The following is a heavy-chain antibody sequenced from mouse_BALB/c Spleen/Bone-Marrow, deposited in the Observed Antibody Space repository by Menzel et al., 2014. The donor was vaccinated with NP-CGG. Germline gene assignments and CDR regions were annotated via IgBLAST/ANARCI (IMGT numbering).Heavy chain of an antibody. Sequence: QVQLQQPGAELVRPGTSVKVSCKASGYAFTNYLIEWVKQRPGQGLEWIGVINPGSGGTNYNEKFKGKATLTEDKSSSIAYMQLSSLTSDDSAVYFCARRIAVVAPPAYWGQGTLVTVSA. J-gene: IGHJ3*01. D-gene: IGHD1-1*01. V-gene: IGHV1-54*01. CDR1: GYAFTNYL. CDR2: INPGSGGT. CDR3: ARRIAVVAPPAY.